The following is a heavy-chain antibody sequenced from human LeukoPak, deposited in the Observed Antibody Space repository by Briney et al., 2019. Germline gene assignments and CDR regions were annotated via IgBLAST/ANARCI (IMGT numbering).Heavy chain of an antibody. V-gene: IGHV3-7*03. Sequence: PGGSLRLSCAGSGFTFNAYWMTWVRQAPGKGLELVANINQDGSEKYFVDSVKGRFTMSRDNAKNSLYLQMDSLRAEDTALYYCAKDTGRPTDAITMEDNAFDIWGQGTMVTVSS. D-gene: IGHD3-3*01. CDR2: INQDGSEK. J-gene: IGHJ3*02. CDR3: AKDTGRPTDAITMEDNAFDI. CDR1: GFTFNAYW.